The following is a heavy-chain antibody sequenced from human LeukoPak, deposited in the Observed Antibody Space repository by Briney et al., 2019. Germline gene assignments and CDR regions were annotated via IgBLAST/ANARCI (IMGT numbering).Heavy chain of an antibody. CDR2: IYYSGNT. D-gene: IGHD2-15*01. CDR3: ARNLGYCSGGSCYSFDY. CDR1: GYSISSGYC. V-gene: IGHV4-38-2*02. Sequence: TSETLSLTCTVSGYSISSGYCWGWIRQPPGKGLEWIGSIYYSGNTYYNPSLKSRITISVDTSKNQFSLKLSSVTAADTAVYYCARNLGYCSGGSCYSFDYWGQGTLVTVSS. J-gene: IGHJ4*02.